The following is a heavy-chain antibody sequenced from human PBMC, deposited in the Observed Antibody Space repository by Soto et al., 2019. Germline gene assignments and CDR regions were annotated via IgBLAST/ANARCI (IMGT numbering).Heavy chain of an antibody. CDR2: ISYDGSNK. V-gene: IGHV3-30-3*01. Sequence: GGSLRLSCAASGFTFSSYAMHWVRQAPGKGLEWVAVISYDGSNKYYADSVKGRFTISRDNSKNTLYLQMNSLRAEDTAVYYCARGLRAHSSGWKGWYFDYWGQGTLVTVYS. CDR1: GFTFSSYA. D-gene: IGHD6-19*01. CDR3: ARGLRAHSSGWKGWYFDY. J-gene: IGHJ4*02.